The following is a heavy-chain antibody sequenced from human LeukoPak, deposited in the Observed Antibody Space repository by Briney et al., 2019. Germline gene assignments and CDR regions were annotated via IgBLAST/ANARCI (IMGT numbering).Heavy chain of an antibody. V-gene: IGHV4-39*07. CDR3: AREMYQLLVGDYFDY. Sequence: PSETLSLTCTVSGGSISSSSYYWGWIRQPPGKGLEWIGSIYYSGSTYYNPSLKSRVTISVDTSKNQFSLKLSSVTAADTAVYYCAREMYQLLVGDYFDYWGQGTLVTVSS. CDR1: GGSISSSSYY. D-gene: IGHD2-2*01. J-gene: IGHJ4*02. CDR2: IYYSGST.